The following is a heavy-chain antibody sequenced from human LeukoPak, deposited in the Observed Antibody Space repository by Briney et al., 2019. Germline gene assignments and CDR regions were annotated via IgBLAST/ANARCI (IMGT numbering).Heavy chain of an antibody. Sequence: GGSLRLSCAASGFTFSDYYMSWIRQAPGKGLEGVSYISSSGSTIYYADSVKGRFTIPRDNAKNSLYLQMKSLRAEDTAVYYCARDRDYDFWSGYSNRIGWFDPWGQGTLVTVSS. V-gene: IGHV3-11*04. J-gene: IGHJ5*02. D-gene: IGHD3-3*01. CDR2: ISSSGSTI. CDR1: GFTFSDYY. CDR3: ARDRDYDFWSGYSNRIGWFDP.